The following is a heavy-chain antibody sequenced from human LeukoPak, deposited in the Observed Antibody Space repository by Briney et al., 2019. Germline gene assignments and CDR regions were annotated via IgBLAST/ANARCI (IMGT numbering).Heavy chain of an antibody. D-gene: IGHD2-8*01. J-gene: IGHJ4*02. V-gene: IGHV4-39*01. CDR2: IYYSGDT. CDR1: GGAISTSNYY. CDR3: ATSTMPYAIPYFGY. Sequence: SETLSLTCTVSGGAISTSNYYWGWIRQPPGKGQEWIGSIYYSGDTYYSPSLKSRVTISVDTSKNQFSLKLNSVTAADTAVYYCATSTMPYAIPYFGYWGQGTLVTVPS.